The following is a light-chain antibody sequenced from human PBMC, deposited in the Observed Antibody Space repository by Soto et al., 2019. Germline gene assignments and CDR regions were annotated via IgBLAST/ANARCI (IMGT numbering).Light chain of an antibody. CDR3: SSSAGSNHWGV. V-gene: IGLV2-8*01. J-gene: IGLJ3*02. CDR1: SSDVGSYDY. CDR2: EVS. Sequence: QSALTQPPSASGSPGQSGTISCTGTSSDVGSYDYVSWYQQHPGKAPKLMIYEVSKRPSGVPDRFSGSKSGNTASLTVSGLQAEDEADYYCSSSAGSNHWGVFGGGTKLTVL.